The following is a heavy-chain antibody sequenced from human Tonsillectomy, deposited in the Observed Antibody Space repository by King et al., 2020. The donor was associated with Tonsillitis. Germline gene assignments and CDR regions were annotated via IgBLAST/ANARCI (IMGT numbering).Heavy chain of an antibody. V-gene: IGHV4-59*01. J-gene: IGHJ5*02. Sequence: VQLQESGPGLVKPSETLSLTCTVSGGSISSDYWNWIRQPPGKGLEWIGYIYYSGSTNYNPSLKSRATISADTSKNQFSLKLSSVTAADTAVYYCARRDYGWATGCFDPWGQGTLVSVSS. CDR3: ARRDYGWATGCFDP. CDR2: IYYSGST. CDR1: GGSISSDY. D-gene: IGHD4-17*01.